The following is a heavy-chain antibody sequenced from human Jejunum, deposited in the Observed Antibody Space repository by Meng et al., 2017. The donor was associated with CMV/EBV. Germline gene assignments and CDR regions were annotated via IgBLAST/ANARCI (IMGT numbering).Heavy chain of an antibody. J-gene: IGHJ6*02. CDR3: ARDYIPPWQNPNCNGGRCVYNYYSGMQV. V-gene: IGHV3-30*04. CDR2: IAPATNEK. Sequence: QAPGKGLELVALIAPATNEKYYAASVKGRFSISRDNSKNTVDLEMNSLRAEDSAVYYCARDYIPPWQNPNCNGGRCVYNYYSGMQVWGQGTTVTVSS. D-gene: IGHD2-15*01.